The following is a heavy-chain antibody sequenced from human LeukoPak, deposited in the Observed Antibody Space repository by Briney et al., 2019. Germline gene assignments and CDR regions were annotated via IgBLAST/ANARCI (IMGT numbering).Heavy chain of an antibody. D-gene: IGHD2-2*01. Sequence: SETLSLTCAVYGGSFSGSYWSWIRQPPGKGLEGWGESNHSGSTNYNPSLKSRVTISVDTSKNQFSLKLSSVTAADTAVYHCARFKYIVVVPAGFDYWGQGTLVTVSS. CDR3: ARFKYIVVVPAGFDY. CDR1: GGSFSGSY. V-gene: IGHV4-34*01. J-gene: IGHJ4*02. CDR2: SNHSGST.